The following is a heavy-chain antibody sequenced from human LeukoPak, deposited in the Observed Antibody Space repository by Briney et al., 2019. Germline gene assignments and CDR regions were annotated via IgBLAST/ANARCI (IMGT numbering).Heavy chain of an antibody. CDR3: ATDWTLRGVPTFFDP. D-gene: IGHD3-10*01. V-gene: IGHV3-23*01. J-gene: IGHJ5*02. CDR1: GFTITNHV. CDR2: ESGSGHNT. Sequence: GGSLRLSCEASGFTITNHVMTWVRQAPGKGPEWVASESGSGHNTYYSGSVRGRFAISRDNSKNTLFLQMNSLRVEDTAVYYCATDWTLRGVPTFFDPWGQGTVVSVSS.